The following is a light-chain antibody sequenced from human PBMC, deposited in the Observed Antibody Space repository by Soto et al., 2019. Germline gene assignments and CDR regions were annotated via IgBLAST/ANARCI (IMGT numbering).Light chain of an antibody. CDR1: QGIGNY. V-gene: IGKV1-27*01. Sequence: DIQMTQSPSSLSASVGDGVTISCRASQGIGNYLAWYQQKPGKAPKLLIYAASTLQSGVSSRFSGSGSGTDFTLTISSLQPEDVATYYCQKYNSAPRSFGQGTRVEIK. J-gene: IGKJ1*01. CDR2: AAS. CDR3: QKYNSAPRS.